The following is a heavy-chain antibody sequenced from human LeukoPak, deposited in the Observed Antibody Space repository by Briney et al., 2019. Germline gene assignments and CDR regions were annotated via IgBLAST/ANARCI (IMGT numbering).Heavy chain of an antibody. Sequence: GGSLRLSCAASGFTFNNFAMHWVRQAPGKGLEWVAVISIDGAKTYSADSVKGRFTISRDNSKKTLYLKMITVRAEDTAVYYCAKGEGGSSSWYDFYDYGVDVWGKGTTVTVSS. J-gene: IGHJ6*04. D-gene: IGHD2-2*01. V-gene: IGHV3-30*18. CDR2: ISIDGAKT. CDR3: AKGEGGSSSWYDFYDYGVDV. CDR1: GFTFNNFA.